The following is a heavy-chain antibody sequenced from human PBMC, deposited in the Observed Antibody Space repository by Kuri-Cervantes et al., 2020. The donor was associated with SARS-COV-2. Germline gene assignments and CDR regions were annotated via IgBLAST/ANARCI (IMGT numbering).Heavy chain of an antibody. CDR3: ASMVRGSYGMDV. Sequence: GGSLRLSCAASGFTFSSYAMSWVRQAPGKGLEWDSVIYSGGSSTYYADSVKGRFTISRDNSKNTLYLQMNSLRAEDTAVYYCASMVRGSYGMDVWGQGTTVTVSS. CDR1: GFTFSSYA. V-gene: IGHV3-23*03. J-gene: IGHJ6*02. D-gene: IGHD3-10*01. CDR2: IYSGGSST.